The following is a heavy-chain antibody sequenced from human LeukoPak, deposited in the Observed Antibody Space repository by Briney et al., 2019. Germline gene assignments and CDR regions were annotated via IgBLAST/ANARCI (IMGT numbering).Heavy chain of an antibody. D-gene: IGHD3-22*01. CDR2: IYYSGST. V-gene: IGHV4-31*03. J-gene: IGHJ4*02. CDR3: ARTYYYDSSGYYFGHFDY. Sequence: PSQTLSLTCTVSGGSISSGGYDWSWIRQHPGKGLEWIGYIYYSGSTYYNLSLKSRVTISVDTSKNQFSLKLSSVTAADTAVYYCARTYYYDSSGYYFGHFDYWGQGTLVTVSS. CDR1: GGSISSGGYD.